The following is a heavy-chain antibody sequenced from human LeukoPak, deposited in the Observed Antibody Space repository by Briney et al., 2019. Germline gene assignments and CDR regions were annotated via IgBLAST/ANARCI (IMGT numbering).Heavy chain of an antibody. CDR3: AKGGGYEAQYYYYYLDV. V-gene: IGHV3-30*02. CDR1: GSTFSSYS. Sequence: GGSLRLSCAASGSTFSSYSMNWVRQAPGKGLEWVAFIRYDGSNKYYADSVKGRFTVSRDNSKNTLYLQMKSLRAEDTAVYYCAKGGGYEAQYYYYYLDVWGKGTTVTISS. D-gene: IGHD5-12*01. J-gene: IGHJ6*03. CDR2: IRYDGSNK.